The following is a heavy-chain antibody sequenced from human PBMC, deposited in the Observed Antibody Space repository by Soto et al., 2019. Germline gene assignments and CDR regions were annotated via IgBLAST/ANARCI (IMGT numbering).Heavy chain of an antibody. CDR1: GYTFTGYY. Sequence: QVQLVQSGAEVKKPGASVKVSCKASGYTFTGYYMHWVRQAPGQGLEWMGWINPNSGGTNYAQKFQGWVNMTRETSISTAYMELSRLRSDDTAVYYCARGYSGYDNAYYYFDYWGQGTLVTVSS. V-gene: IGHV1-2*04. CDR3: ARGYSGYDNAYYYFDY. D-gene: IGHD5-12*01. CDR2: INPNSGGT. J-gene: IGHJ4*02.